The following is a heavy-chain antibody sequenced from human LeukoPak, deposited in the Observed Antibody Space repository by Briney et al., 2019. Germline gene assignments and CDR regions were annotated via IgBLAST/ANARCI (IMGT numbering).Heavy chain of an antibody. CDR1: GFTFSRHS. D-gene: IGHD6-19*01. CDR3: ARDAQWLVPEGYFYYMDV. CDR2: ISSRSTNI. Sequence: PGGSLRLSCAGFGFTFSRHSMDWFRQAPGKGLGRVSSISSRSTNIFYADSVKGRFTISRDNAKNSLYLQMNSLGAEDTAVYYCARDAQWLVPEGYFYYMDVWGKGTTVTVSS. J-gene: IGHJ6*03. V-gene: IGHV3-21*01.